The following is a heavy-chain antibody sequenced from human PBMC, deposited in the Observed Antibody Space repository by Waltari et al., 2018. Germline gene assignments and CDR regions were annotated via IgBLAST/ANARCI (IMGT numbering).Heavy chain of an antibody. V-gene: IGHV3-74*01. D-gene: IGHD3-3*01. CDR2: ISGDGITI. CDR3: ARGADL. Sequence: EVQLVESGGGLVQPGGSLRLPCAASGFTHSGTGRHWVRNVPGKGLVLVSRISGDGITINYADSVTGRFTISRDTAKNTLYLQMNSLRAEDTAVYYCARGADLRGQGILVTVSS. CDR1: GFTHSGTG. J-gene: IGHJ4*02.